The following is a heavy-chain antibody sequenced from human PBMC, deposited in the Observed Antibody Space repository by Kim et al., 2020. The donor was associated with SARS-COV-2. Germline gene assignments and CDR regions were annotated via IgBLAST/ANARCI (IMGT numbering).Heavy chain of an antibody. CDR2: INTNTGNP. Sequence: ASVKVSCKASGYTFTSYAMNWVRQAPGQGLEWMGWINTNTGNPTYAQGFTGRFVFSLDTSVSTAYLQISSLKAEDTAVYYCARVEYSSGLLLFDYWGQGTLVTVSS. D-gene: IGHD6-19*01. V-gene: IGHV7-4-1*02. CDR1: GYTFTSYA. J-gene: IGHJ4*02. CDR3: ARVEYSSGLLLFDY.